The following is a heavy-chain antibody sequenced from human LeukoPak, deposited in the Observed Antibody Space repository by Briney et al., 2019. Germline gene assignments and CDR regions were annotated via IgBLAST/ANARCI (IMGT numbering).Heavy chain of an antibody. V-gene: IGHV3-30*02. J-gene: IGHJ6*03. CDR2: IRYDGTNK. CDR1: GFTFSSYG. D-gene: IGHD1-14*01. CDR3: ARGPPESNPYYYYYYMDV. Sequence: GGSLRLSCAASGFTFSSYGMHWVRQAPGKGLEWVAFIRYDGTNKNYADSVKGRFTISRDNSENTLYLQMNSLRAEDTAVYSCARGPPESNPYYYYYYMDVWGKGTTVTVSS.